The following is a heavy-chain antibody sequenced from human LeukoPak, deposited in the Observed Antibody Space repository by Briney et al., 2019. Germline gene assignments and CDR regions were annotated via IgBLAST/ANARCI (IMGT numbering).Heavy chain of an antibody. CDR2: IIPIFGTA. CDR1: GGTFSSYA. D-gene: IGHD5-18*01. J-gene: IGHJ4*02. V-gene: IGHV1-69*05. CDR3: AREIVDTAMVLFDY. Sequence: SVKVSCKASGGTFSSYAISWVRQAPGQGLEWMGGIIPIFGTANYAQKLQGRVTMTTDTSTSTAYMELRSLRSDDTAVYYCAREIVDTAMVLFDYWGQGTLVTVSS.